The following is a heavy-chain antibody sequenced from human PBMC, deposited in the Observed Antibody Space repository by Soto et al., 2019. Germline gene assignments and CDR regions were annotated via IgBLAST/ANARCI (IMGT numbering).Heavy chain of an antibody. Sequence: GASVKVSCKASGDAFTANYIHWVRQAPGQGFEWMGWINPKSGGTKYPQKFQGRVTMTRDTSLSTVYMTLTRLTSDDTAVYYCAKVGYYDSSGYDPLAFDIWGQGTMVTV. J-gene: IGHJ3*02. CDR1: GDAFTANY. CDR2: INPKSGGT. V-gene: IGHV1-2*02. D-gene: IGHD3-22*01. CDR3: AKVGYYDSSGYDPLAFDI.